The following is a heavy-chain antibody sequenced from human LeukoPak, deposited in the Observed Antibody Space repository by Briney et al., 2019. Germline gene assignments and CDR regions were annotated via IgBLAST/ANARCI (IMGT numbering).Heavy chain of an antibody. J-gene: IGHJ5*02. D-gene: IGHD6-13*01. CDR2: ISWNSGSI. V-gene: IGHV3-9*01. Sequence: GGSLRLSCAASGFTFDDYAMHWVRQAPGKGLEWVSGISWNSGSIGYADSVKGRFTISRDNAKNSLYLQMNSLRAEDTALYYCAKEGSSWYTWFDLGPGNPGHRLL. CDR3: AKEGSSWYTWFD. CDR1: GFTFDDYA.